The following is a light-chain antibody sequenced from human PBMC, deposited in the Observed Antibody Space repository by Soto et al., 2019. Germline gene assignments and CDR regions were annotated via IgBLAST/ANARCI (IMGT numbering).Light chain of an antibody. CDR3: TSYTSRGTFV. Sequence: QSVLTQPASVSGSPGQSITISCTGTSSDVGGYNYVSWYQQHPGKAPQLMIYEVSNRPSGVSHRLSGSKSGNTASLTISGLQAEDEAEYYCTSYTSRGTFVFGTGTKLTVL. CDR1: SSDVGGYNY. V-gene: IGLV2-14*01. J-gene: IGLJ1*01. CDR2: EVS.